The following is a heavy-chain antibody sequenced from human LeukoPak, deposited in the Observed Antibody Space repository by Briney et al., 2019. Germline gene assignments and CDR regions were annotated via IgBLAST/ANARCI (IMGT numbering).Heavy chain of an antibody. CDR2: ISWSSGSI. CDR3: AKGISSLNFRNYFKP. J-gene: IGHJ1*01. Sequence: HPGRSLRLSCAASGFSFYNYAMQWVRQVPGKGLEWVARISWSSGSIDYEDSVKGRFTISRDKAHNSLFLQMNSLRPEDTALYYCAKGISSLNFRNYFKPWGEGDLGTVSS. D-gene: IGHD2-2*01. CDR1: GFSFYNYA. V-gene: IGHV3-9*01.